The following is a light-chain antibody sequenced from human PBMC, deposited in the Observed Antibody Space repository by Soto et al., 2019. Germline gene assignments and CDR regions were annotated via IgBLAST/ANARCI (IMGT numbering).Light chain of an antibody. J-gene: IGKJ1*01. V-gene: IGKV3D-20*01. CDR1: QSVSTSF. CDR2: DAS. CDR3: QQYSISPLT. Sequence: EIELTQSPATLSSSPGERATLSCGASQSVSTSFLAWYQQTPGLAPMLLLYDASMRRNGTSNRIGSSGSGADFTLTISILEPEDFALYCCQQYSISPLTFGRGTKVEI.